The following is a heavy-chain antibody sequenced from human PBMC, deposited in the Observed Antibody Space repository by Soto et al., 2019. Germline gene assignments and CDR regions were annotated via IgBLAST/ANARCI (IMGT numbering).Heavy chain of an antibody. V-gene: IGHV1-46*01. CDR3: ARDIVVVPAAIGGDYYYYGMDV. Sequence: QVQLVQSGAEVKKPGASVKVSCKASGYTFTSYYMHWVRQAPGQGLEWMGIINSSGGSTSYAQKFQGRVTMTRDTSTSTVYMELSSLRSEDTAVYYCARDIVVVPAAIGGDYYYYGMDVWGQGTTVTVSS. J-gene: IGHJ6*02. CDR2: INSSGGST. CDR1: GYTFTSYY. D-gene: IGHD2-2*01.